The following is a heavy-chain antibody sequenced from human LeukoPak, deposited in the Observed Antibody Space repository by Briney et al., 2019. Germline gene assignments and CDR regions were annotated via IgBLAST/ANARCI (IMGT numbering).Heavy chain of an antibody. CDR3: ARYTTAGYSSGWYGPSFDY. V-gene: IGHV3-21*01. D-gene: IGHD6-19*01. CDR1: GFTFSSYS. CDR2: INSYSSDI. Sequence: KPGGSLRLSCATSGFTFSSYSMTWVRQAPGKGLDWVSSINSYSSDIYYADSVKGRSTISRDNAKNSLYLQMNSLRAEDTAVYYCARYTTAGYSSGWYGPSFDYWGQGTLVTVSS. J-gene: IGHJ4*02.